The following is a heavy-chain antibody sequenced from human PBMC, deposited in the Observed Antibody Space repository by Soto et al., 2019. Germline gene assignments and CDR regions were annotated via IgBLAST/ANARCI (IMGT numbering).Heavy chain of an antibody. Sequence: PSETLSLTCAVYGGSFSGYYWSWIRQPPGKGLEWIGEINHSGSTNYNPSLKSRVTISVDTSKNQFSLKLSSVTAADTAVYYCARAFPRVYATQHNWLAPWGQGTLVPVSS. CDR1: GGSFSGYY. J-gene: IGHJ5*02. V-gene: IGHV4-34*01. CDR3: ARAFPRVYATQHNWLAP. D-gene: IGHD2-8*01. CDR2: INHSGST.